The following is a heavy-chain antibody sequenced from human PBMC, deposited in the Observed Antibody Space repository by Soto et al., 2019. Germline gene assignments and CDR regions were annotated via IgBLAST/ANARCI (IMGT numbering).Heavy chain of an antibody. CDR2: IIPIFGTA. D-gene: IGHD3-10*02. CDR3: ASVRLEAGYAYYYYYYGRDV. CDR1: GGTFSSYA. Sequence: SVKVSCKASGGTFSSYAISWVRQAPGQGLEWMGGIIPIFGTANYAQKFQGRVTITADESTSTAYMELSSLRSEDTALCYCASVRLEAGYAYYYYYYGRDVWGKGTTVTVSS. J-gene: IGHJ6*04. V-gene: IGHV1-69*13.